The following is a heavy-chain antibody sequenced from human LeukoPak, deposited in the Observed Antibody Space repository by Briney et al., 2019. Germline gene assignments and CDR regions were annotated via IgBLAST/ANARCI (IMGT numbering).Heavy chain of an antibody. Sequence: SQTLSLTCTVSGGSISSGDYYWRWIRQPPGKGLEWIAYMYYRGSTYYNPSLKSRVTMSADTSKNQLSLKLSSVTAADTAVYYCARPYYYDSRIDHWGQGILVTVSS. D-gene: IGHD3-22*01. CDR2: MYYRGST. CDR1: GGSISSGDYY. CDR3: ARPYYYDSRIDH. J-gene: IGHJ5*02. V-gene: IGHV4-30-4*01.